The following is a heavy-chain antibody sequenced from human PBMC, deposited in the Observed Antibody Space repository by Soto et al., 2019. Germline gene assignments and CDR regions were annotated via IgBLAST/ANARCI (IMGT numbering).Heavy chain of an antibody. CDR1: GYTFTAYY. CDR3: ARASDAATSWFVY. CDR2: FNPNSGGA. D-gene: IGHD2-15*01. Sequence: QVHLVQSGAEVKKPGASVKVSCKASGYTFTAYYIHWVRRAPGQGLEWMGWFNPNSGGANYAQSFQGRVTLTRDTSISTVYMELSGLTSDDTAVYFCARASDAATSWFVYWGQGTLVTVSS. J-gene: IGHJ4*02. V-gene: IGHV1-2*02.